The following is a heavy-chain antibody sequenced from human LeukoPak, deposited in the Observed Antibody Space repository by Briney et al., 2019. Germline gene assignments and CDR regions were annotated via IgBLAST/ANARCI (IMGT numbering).Heavy chain of an antibody. CDR3: ARGTVTTPPYYYGLDV. Sequence: ASVTVSCTASGYTFTSHGITWVRQAPGQGLEWMGRINTYNGDTDYAQNFQGRVTMTTDTSTTTAYLDLRSLRSDDTAVYYCARGTVTTPPYYYGLDVWGQGTTVTVS. V-gene: IGHV1-18*01. CDR2: INTYNGDT. CDR1: GYTFTSHG. D-gene: IGHD4-17*01. J-gene: IGHJ6*02.